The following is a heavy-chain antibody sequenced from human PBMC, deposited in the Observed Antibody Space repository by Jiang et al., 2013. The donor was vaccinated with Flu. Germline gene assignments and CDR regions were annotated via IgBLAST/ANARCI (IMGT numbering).Heavy chain of an antibody. Sequence: LLKPSETLSLTCTVSGGSISSYYWSWIRQPPGKGLEWIGYIYYSGSTNYNPSLKSRVTISVDTSKNQFSLKLSSVTAADTAVYYCARDRRASGWVFDYWGQGTLVTVSS. D-gene: IGHD6-19*01. CDR1: GGSISSYY. CDR2: IYYSGST. CDR3: ARDRRASGWVFDY. J-gene: IGHJ4*02. V-gene: IGHV4-59*01.